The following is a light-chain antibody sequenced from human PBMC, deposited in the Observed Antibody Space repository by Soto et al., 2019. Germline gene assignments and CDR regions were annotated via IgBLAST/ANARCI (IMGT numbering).Light chain of an antibody. CDR1: SSNLGAGYA. CDR3: QAYDYSLTAAV. CDR2: GNR. Sequence: QSVLTQPPSVSGAPGQRVTLSCTGNSSNLGAGYAVHWYQQLPGAAPKLVIFGNRNRPSGVPERFSGSKSGTSASLAITGLQAEDEADYYCQAYDYSLTAAVFGGGTKVTVL. V-gene: IGLV1-40*01. J-gene: IGLJ3*02.